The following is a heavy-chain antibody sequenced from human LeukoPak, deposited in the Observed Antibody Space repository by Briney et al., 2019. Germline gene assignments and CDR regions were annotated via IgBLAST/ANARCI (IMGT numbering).Heavy chain of an antibody. J-gene: IGHJ4*02. Sequence: PERSLRLSCAASGFTFSSYGMHWVRQAPGKGLEWVATISYDGSNKYYADSVKGRFTISRDNSKNTLYLQMNSLRAEDTAVYYCAKDIFSSTWYLDYWGQGILVTVSS. CDR2: ISYDGSNK. CDR1: GFTFSSYG. D-gene: IGHD6-13*01. V-gene: IGHV3-30*18. CDR3: AKDIFSSTWYLDY.